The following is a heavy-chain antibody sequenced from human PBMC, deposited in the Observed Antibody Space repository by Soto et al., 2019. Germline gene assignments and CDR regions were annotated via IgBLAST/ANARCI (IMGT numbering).Heavy chain of an antibody. Sequence: QVQLVQSGPEVKKPGASVRVSCKASGYTFTGCCIHWVRQAPGQGLEWMGWINLDSGATNYAQKFQGRVIVTRDTSVSTAYMELNRLTSDDKAVYYCAKGPFQYEGGYNWFDTWGQGTLFTVAS. CDR2: INLDSGAT. D-gene: IGHD2-8*01. J-gene: IGHJ5*02. V-gene: IGHV1-2*02. CDR3: AKGPFQYEGGYNWFDT. CDR1: GYTFTGCC.